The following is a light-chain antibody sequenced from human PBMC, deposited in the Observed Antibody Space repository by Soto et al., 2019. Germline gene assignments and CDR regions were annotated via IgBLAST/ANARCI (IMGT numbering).Light chain of an antibody. Sequence: IVLTQSPGTLSLSPGERATLSCRASQSVGRRYLALYQQKPGQAPRLLIYDTSERASDIPDTFSGSGSGTDFTLTISRLVPEDFAVYYCQYQGTFGGGTKVEIK. J-gene: IGKJ4*01. CDR2: DTS. CDR1: QSVGRRY. CDR3: QYQGT. V-gene: IGKV3-20*01.